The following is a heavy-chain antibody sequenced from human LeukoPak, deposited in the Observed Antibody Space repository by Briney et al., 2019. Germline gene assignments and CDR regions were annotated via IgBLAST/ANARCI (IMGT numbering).Heavy chain of an antibody. CDR1: GGSISSTTYY. J-gene: IGHJ4*02. V-gene: IGHV4-39*07. CDR3: ARVPSHFDY. Sequence: MSSETLSLTCTVSGGSISSTTYYWVWIRQPPGKGLDWIGSINYSGSTYYNPSLKSRVTISVDTSKNQFSLKLSSVTAADTAVYYCARVPSHFDYWGQGTLVTVSS. CDR2: INYSGST.